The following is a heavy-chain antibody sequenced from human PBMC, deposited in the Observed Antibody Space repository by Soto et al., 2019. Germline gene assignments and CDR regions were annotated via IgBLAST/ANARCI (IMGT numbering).Heavy chain of an antibody. CDR2: IPNDGSYQ. Sequence: HVQLVESGGGVVQPGRSLRLSCVASRFTFSTYGMHWVRQAPGKGLEWVAVIPNDGSYQVYADSVKGRFTISRDNSKNTLYLQMNSLRGEDTAIYYCARDDNYPDNALDMWGQGTLVTVSS. CDR1: RFTFSTYG. V-gene: IGHV3-33*01. D-gene: IGHD1-20*01. J-gene: IGHJ3*02. CDR3: ARDDNYPDNALDM.